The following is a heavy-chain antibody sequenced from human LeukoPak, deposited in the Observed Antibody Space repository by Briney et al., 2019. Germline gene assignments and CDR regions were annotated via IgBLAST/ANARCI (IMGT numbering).Heavy chain of an antibody. CDR3: ARAEGDLLRFLEWSLEGYGMDV. CDR2: ISSSSSYI. V-gene: IGHV3-21*01. CDR1: GFTFSSYS. J-gene: IGHJ6*02. Sequence: PGGSLRLSCAASGFTFSSYSMNWVRQAPGKGLEWVSSISSSSSYIYYADSVKGRFTISRDNAKNSLYLQMNSLRAEDTAVYYCARAEGDLLRFLEWSLEGYGMDVWGQGTTVTVSS. D-gene: IGHD3-3*01.